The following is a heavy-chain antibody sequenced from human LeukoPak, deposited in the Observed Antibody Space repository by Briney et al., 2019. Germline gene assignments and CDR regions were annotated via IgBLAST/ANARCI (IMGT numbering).Heavy chain of an antibody. CDR1: GFTFSSYW. D-gene: IGHD3-10*01. V-gene: IGHV3-7*03. J-gene: IGHJ3*02. CDR2: IKQDGSEK. CDR3: ARSNYGSGSYYTHAFDI. Sequence: GGSLRLSCAASGFTFSSYWMSWVRQAPGKGLEWVANIKQDGSEKYYVDSVKGRFTISRDNAKNPLYLQMNSLRAEDTAVYYCARSNYGSGSYYTHAFDIWGQGTMVTVSS.